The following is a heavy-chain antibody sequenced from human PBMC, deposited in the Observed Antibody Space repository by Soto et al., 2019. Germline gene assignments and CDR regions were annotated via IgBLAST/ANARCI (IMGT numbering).Heavy chain of an antibody. D-gene: IGHD3-10*01. Sequence: GGSLRLSCAASGFIFSSYGMHWVRQAPGKGLEWVAVISYDGSNNYYADSVKGRFTISRDKSKNTVYLQMNSLRAEDTAMYYFGKETSYGWVSPYDSYYGIDVWGKGTTVTVSS. V-gene: IGHV3-30*18. CDR3: GKETSYGWVSPYDSYYGIDV. CDR1: GFIFSSYG. J-gene: IGHJ6*04. CDR2: ISYDGSNN.